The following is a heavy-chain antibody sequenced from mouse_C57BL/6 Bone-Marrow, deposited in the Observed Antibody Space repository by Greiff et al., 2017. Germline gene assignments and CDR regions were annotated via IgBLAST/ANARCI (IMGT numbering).Heavy chain of an antibody. CDR3: TRTEPHYEFDY. CDR1: GYTFTSYW. J-gene: IGHJ2*01. Sequence: QVQLQQPGAELVKPGASVKLSCKASGYTFTSYWMHWVKQRPGQGLEWIGMIHPNSGSTNYNEKFKSKATLTVDKSSSTAYMLLSSLTSEDAAVYSCTRTEPHYEFDYWGQGTTLTVSS. V-gene: IGHV1-64*01. CDR2: IHPNSGST. D-gene: IGHD1-1*01.